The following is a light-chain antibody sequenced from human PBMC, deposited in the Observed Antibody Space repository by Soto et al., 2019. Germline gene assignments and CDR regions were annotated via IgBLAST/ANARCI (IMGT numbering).Light chain of an antibody. J-gene: IGKJ3*01. CDR3: QQSYSTPFT. CDR2: AAS. CDR1: QSISTY. V-gene: IGKV1-39*01. Sequence: DIQMTQSPSSLSASVGDRVTITCRASQSISTYLNWYQQKPGKAPQLLIYAASSLQSGVPSRFSGSGSGTDFTLTISSLQPEDFATYYCQQSYSTPFTVGPGTKVDI.